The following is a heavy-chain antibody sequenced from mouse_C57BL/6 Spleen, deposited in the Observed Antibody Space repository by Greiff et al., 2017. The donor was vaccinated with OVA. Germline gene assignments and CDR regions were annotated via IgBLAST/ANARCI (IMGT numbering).Heavy chain of an antibody. Sequence: VQLQQSGPELVKPGASVKISCKASGYAFSSSWMNWVKQRPGKGLEWIGRIYPGDGDTNYNGKFKGKATLTADKSSSTAYMQLSSLTSEDSAVYFCARNYGTGYWGQGTLVTVSA. D-gene: IGHD1-1*01. V-gene: IGHV1-82*01. CDR1: GYAFSSSW. CDR3: ARNYGTGY. CDR2: IYPGDGDT. J-gene: IGHJ3*01.